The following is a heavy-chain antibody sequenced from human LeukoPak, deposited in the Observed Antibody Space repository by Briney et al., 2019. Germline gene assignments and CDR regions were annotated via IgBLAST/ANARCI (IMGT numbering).Heavy chain of an antibody. CDR2: VSGSADST. V-gene: IGHV3-23*01. CDR1: GFTFSSHA. J-gene: IGHJ4*02. Sequence: GGSLRLSCAASGFTFSSHAMSWLRQAPGKGLEWVSFVSGSADSTYYADSVRGRFTISRDNSKNTLYLQMNRLRAEDTALYYCAKHLAVVVTAQLDFWGQGTLVTVSS. CDR3: AKHLAVVVTAQLDF. D-gene: IGHD2-21*02.